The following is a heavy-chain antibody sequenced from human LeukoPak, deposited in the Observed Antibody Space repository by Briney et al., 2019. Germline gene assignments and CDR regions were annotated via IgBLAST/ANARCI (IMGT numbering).Heavy chain of an antibody. J-gene: IGHJ4*02. CDR1: GGSISPYY. Sequence: PSETLSLTCTVSGGSISPYYWSWIRQPPGKGLGWIGYISYGGTTNYNPSLKSRLTILLDTSKNQFSLKLSSVTAADTAVYYCARQSGWYGTDFDYWGQGTLVTVSS. CDR3: ARQSGWYGTDFDY. D-gene: IGHD6-19*01. V-gene: IGHV4-59*08. CDR2: ISYGGTT.